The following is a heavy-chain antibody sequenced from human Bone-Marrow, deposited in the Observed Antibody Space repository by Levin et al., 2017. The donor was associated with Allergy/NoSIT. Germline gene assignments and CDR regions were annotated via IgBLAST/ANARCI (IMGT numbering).Heavy chain of an antibody. D-gene: IGHD4-17*01. CDR2: IDWRDNK. J-gene: IGHJ4*02. CDR3: ARIPHGDYRSYYFDY. V-gene: IGHV2-70*01. CDR1: GFSLSTSGMC. Sequence: VSGPTLVKPTQTLTLTCTFSGFSLSTSGMCVNWIRQPPGKALEWLALIDWRDNKYYSTSLKTRLTISKDTSKNQVVLTMSNMDPVDTATYYCARIPHGDYRSYYFDYWGQGTLVTVSS.